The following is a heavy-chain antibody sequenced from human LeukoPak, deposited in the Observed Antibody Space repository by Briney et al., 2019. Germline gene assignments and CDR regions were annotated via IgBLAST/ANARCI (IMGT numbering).Heavy chain of an antibody. J-gene: IGHJ5*02. V-gene: IGHV3-23*01. Sequence: PGGSLRLSCAASGFTFSSYAMSWVRQAPGKGLEWVSAISGSGGSTYYADSVKGRFTISRDNSKNTLYLQMNSLRAEDTAVYYCAKDFGVVVVANWFDPWGQGTLVTVPS. CDR3: AKDFGVVVVANWFDP. CDR2: ISGSGGST. CDR1: GFTFSSYA. D-gene: IGHD2-15*01.